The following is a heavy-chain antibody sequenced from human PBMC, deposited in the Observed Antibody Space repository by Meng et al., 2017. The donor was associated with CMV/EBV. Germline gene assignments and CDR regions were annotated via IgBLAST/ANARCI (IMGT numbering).Heavy chain of an antibody. CDR1: GYTFTSYD. CDR3: ARLPHSSSGYYYYGMDV. J-gene: IGHJ6*02. Sequence: ASVKVSCKASGYTFTSYDINWVRQATGQGLEWMGWISAYNGNTNYAQKLQGRVTMTTDTSTSTAYMELRSLRSGDTAVYYCARLPHSSSGYYYYGMDVWGQGTTVTVSS. CDR2: ISAYNGNT. D-gene: IGHD6-13*01. V-gene: IGHV1-18*01.